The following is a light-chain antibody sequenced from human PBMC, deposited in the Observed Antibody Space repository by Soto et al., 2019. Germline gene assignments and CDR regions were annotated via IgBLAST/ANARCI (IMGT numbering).Light chain of an antibody. CDR1: QSLLHSNGYNY. J-gene: IGKJ3*01. CDR2: LCS. V-gene: IGKV2-28*01. CDR3: IQPLQTPIT. Sequence: DIVLTQSPLSLSVTPGESASISCRSTQSLLHSNGYNYLDWYVQKPGQPPQLVIFLCSSPPSGVPDRFIGSGSGTDLTLKISRVEADDVGVYYCIQPLQTPITIGPGTKVDIK.